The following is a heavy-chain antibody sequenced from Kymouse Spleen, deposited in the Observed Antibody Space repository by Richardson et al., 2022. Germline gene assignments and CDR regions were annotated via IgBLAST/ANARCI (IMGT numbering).Heavy chain of an antibody. Sequence: QVQLQQWGAGLLKPSETLSLTCAVYGGSFSGYYWSWIRQPPGKGLEWIGEINHSGSTNYNPSLKSRVTISVDTSKNQFSLKLSSVTAADTAVYYCARGRNWNYSLDYWGQGTLVTVSS. J-gene: IGHJ4*02. CDR2: INHSGST. CDR3: ARGRNWNYSLDY. V-gene: IGHV4-34*01. CDR1: GGSFSGYY. D-gene: IGHD1-7*01.